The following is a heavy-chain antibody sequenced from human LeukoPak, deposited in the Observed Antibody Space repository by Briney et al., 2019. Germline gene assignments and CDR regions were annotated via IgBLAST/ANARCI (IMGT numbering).Heavy chain of an antibody. CDR2: IKYDGSET. J-gene: IGHJ4*02. D-gene: IGHD3-16*01. V-gene: IGHV3-7*04. Sequence: PGGSLRLSCAASGLTFSSYWMTWVRQAPGKGLEWVATIKYDGSETYYVDSVRGRFSISRDNAKNSLYLQMNSLRAEDTAVYYCARDSTLGNYWGQGTLVTVSS. CDR3: ARDSTLGNY. CDR1: GLTFSSYW.